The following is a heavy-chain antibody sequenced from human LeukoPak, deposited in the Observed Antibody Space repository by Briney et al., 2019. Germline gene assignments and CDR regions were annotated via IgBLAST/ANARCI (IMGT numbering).Heavy chain of an antibody. CDR1: GFTFSSYG. CDR2: ISYDGSNK. J-gene: IGHJ6*02. CDR3: AKAARTKRYSGYDLPYYYGMDV. D-gene: IGHD5-12*01. Sequence: GGSLRLSCAASGFTFSSYGMHWVRQAPGKGLEWEAVISYDGSNKYYADSVKGRFTISRDNSKNTLYLQMNSLRAEDTAVYYCAKAARTKRYSGYDLPYYYGMDVWGQGTTVTVSS. V-gene: IGHV3-30*18.